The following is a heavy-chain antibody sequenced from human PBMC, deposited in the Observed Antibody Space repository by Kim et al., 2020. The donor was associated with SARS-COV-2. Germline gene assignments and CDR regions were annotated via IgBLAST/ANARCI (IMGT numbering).Heavy chain of an antibody. V-gene: IGHV3-23*01. J-gene: IGHJ4*02. CDR3: GGWISGSSTQLHY. D-gene: IGHD3-10*01. Sequence: GGSLRLSCAASGFTFSSYAMTWVRQPPGKGLEWVSTISEADGRTTFYAASVKGRFTISSDNSKTTLFLQMNSLGGDDTAVYYCGGWISGSSTQLHYWGQGTLVTVSS. CDR1: GFTFSSYA. CDR2: ISEADGRTT.